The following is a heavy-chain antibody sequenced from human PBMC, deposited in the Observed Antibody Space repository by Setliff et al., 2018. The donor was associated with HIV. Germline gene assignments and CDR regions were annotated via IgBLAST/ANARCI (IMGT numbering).Heavy chain of an antibody. J-gene: IGHJ4*02. D-gene: IGHD3-22*01. V-gene: IGHV4-4*09. CDR3: ARGLSFYDPGGFDY. CDR1: GGSISSYY. CDR2: IYTSGST. Sequence: SETLSLTCTVSGGSISSYYWSWIRQPPGKGLEWIGYIYTSGSTNYNPSLKSRVTISVATSKNQFSLTLSSVTAADTAVYYCARGLSFYDPGGFDYWGQGTLVTVSS.